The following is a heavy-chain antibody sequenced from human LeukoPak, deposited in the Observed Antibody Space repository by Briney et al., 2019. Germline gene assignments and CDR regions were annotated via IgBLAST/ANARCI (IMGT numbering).Heavy chain of an antibody. CDR1: GFTFDDYG. D-gene: IGHD3-16*01. CDR3: ARDLRLTYYYYMDV. CDR2: INWNGGST. Sequence: GGSLRLSCAASGFTFDDYGMSWVRQAPGKGLEWVSGINWNGGSTGYADSVKGRFTISRAKAKNSLYLQMNSLRAEDTALYYCARDLRLTYYYYMDVWGKGTTVTVSS. V-gene: IGHV3-20*04. J-gene: IGHJ6*03.